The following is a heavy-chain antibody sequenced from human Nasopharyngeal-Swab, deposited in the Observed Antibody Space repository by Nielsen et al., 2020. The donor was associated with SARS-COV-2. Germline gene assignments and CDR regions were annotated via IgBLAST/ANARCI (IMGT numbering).Heavy chain of an antibody. J-gene: IGHJ6*02. V-gene: IGHV5-51*01. CDR2: IYPGDSDT. CDR3: ARKKAVAFYYYYGMDV. CDR1: GYSFTSYW. D-gene: IGHD6-19*01. Sequence: GESLKISCKGSGYSFTSYWIGWVRQMPGKGLEWMGIIYPGDSDTRYSPSFQGQVTISADKSISTPYLQWSSLKASDTAMYYCARKKAVAFYYYYGMDVWGQGTTVTVSS.